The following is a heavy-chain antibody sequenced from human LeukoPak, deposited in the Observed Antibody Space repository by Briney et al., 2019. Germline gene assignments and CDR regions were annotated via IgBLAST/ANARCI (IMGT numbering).Heavy chain of an antibody. CDR3: ATHRSWRLEY. CDR2: IKYDGSAE. D-gene: IGHD6-13*01. J-gene: IGHJ4*02. CDR1: GFTFSDYW. Sequence: GGSLRLSCAASGFTFSDYWMAWVRQAPGKGLEWVANIKYDGSAEYYVDSMKGRLTISRDNAKDSLYLQVNSLRVEDTAIYYCATHRSWRLEYWGQGTQVTVSS. V-gene: IGHV3-7*01.